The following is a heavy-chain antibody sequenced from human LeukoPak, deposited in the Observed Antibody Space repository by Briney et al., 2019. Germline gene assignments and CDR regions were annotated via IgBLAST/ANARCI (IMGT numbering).Heavy chain of an antibody. CDR1: GFTFSFYS. D-gene: IGHD1-26*01. V-gene: IGHV3-21*01. Sequence: GGSLRLSCAASGFTFSFYSMNWVRQAPGKGLEWLSSISGTTTYIYYADSVKGRFTISRDKAKNSLFLEMSSLRAEDTAVYYCARDGGSVGTTAVSFDYWGQGTLVTVSS. CDR3: ARDGGSVGTTAVSFDY. J-gene: IGHJ4*02. CDR2: ISGTTTYI.